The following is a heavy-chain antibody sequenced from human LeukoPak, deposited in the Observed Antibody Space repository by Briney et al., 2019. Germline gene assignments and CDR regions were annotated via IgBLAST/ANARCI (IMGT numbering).Heavy chain of an antibody. D-gene: IGHD6-13*01. CDR1: GGSINFYY. V-gene: IGHV4-4*07. CDR2: IYSTGST. J-gene: IGHJ4*02. CDR3: ARGIADPDSFDS. Sequence: KPSETLSLTCTVSGGSINFYYWSWIRQPAGKGLEWIGRIYSTGSTNYSPSLKSPVTMSVDKSKNQFSMNLSSVTAADTAVYYCARGIADPDSFDSWGQGTLVTVSS.